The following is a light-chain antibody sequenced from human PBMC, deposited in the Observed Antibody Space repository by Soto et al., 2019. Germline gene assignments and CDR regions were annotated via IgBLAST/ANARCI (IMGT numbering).Light chain of an antibody. J-gene: IGKJ5*01. V-gene: IGKV3D-15*01. CDR3: QQYNKWPIT. CDR2: GAS. Sequence: EVVLTQSPATLSVSPGERATLSCRASQRVGSTLAWYQQKPGQAPRLLIYGASTRAIAIPARFSGSGSVTDFTLTISSLQSEDFAVYYCQQYNKWPITFGQGARLEVK. CDR1: QRVGST.